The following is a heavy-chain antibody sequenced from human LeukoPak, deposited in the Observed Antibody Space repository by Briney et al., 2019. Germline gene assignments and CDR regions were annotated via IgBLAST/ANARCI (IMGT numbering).Heavy chain of an antibody. J-gene: IGHJ3*02. CDR3: AKTYYYGSGTPADAFDI. D-gene: IGHD3-10*01. V-gene: IGHV5-51*01. CDR1: GYTFTGYW. Sequence: GESLKISCKASGYTFTGYWIGWVRQVPGKGLEWMGLIYPDDSDTRYTSSFQGQVTISADKSVNTAFLQWSSLKASDTAMYYCAKTYYYGSGTPADAFDIWGQGTMVTVSA. CDR2: IYPDDSDT.